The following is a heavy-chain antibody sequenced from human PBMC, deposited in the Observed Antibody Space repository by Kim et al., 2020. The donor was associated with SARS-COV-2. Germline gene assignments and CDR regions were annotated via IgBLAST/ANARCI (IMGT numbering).Heavy chain of an antibody. CDR1: GFTFSSYA. Sequence: GGSLRLSCAASGFTFSSYAMSWVRQAPGKGLEWVSAISGSGGSTYYADSVKGRFTISRDNSKNTLYLQMNSLRAEDTAVYYCAKDLSSSKVTMVRGVIIIRGDDAFDIWGQGTMVTVSS. CDR3: AKDLSSSKVTMVRGVIIIRGDDAFDI. D-gene: IGHD3-10*01. V-gene: IGHV3-23*01. CDR2: ISGSGGST. J-gene: IGHJ3*02.